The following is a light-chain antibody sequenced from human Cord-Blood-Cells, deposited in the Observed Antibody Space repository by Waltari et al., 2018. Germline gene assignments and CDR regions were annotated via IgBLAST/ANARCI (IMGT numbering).Light chain of an antibody. CDR2: AAS. V-gene: IGKV1-9*01. J-gene: IGKJ3*01. CDR1: QDISSY. CDR3: QQLNSYPLT. Sequence: IELTQSPSSLSASVGDRVTITCRASQDISSYFAWYQQKPGKAPKLLIYAASTLQSGGPSRFSGSGSGTDFTLTISSLQPEDFATYYCQQLNSYPLTFGPGTKVDIK.